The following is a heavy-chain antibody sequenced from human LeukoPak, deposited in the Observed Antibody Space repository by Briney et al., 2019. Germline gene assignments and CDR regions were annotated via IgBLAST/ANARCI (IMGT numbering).Heavy chain of an antibody. Sequence: TSETLSLTCTVSGGSISRSGCFWAWIRQSPGKGLEWIGSSDYTGGTTYKPSLKSRVTVSVDTSKNQFSLRLTSVTATDTAIYYCARDFGDFRTDYWGQGILVTVSS. V-gene: IGHV4-39*01. CDR2: SDYTGGT. J-gene: IGHJ4*02. CDR1: GGSISRSGCF. CDR3: ARDFGDFRTDY. D-gene: IGHD4-17*01.